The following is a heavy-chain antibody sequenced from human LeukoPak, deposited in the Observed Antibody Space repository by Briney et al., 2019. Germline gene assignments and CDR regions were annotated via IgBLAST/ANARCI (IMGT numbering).Heavy chain of an antibody. Sequence: ASVKVSCKASGYTFTSYGISWVRQAPGQGLEWMGWISAYNGNTNYAQKLQGRVTMTTDTYTSTAYMELRSLRSDDTAVYYCARVAVLRGEWFGGLTSPFDIWGQGTMVTVSS. V-gene: IGHV1-18*01. CDR1: GYTFTSYG. CDR3: ARVAVLRGEWFGGLTSPFDI. J-gene: IGHJ3*02. CDR2: ISAYNGNT. D-gene: IGHD3-10*01.